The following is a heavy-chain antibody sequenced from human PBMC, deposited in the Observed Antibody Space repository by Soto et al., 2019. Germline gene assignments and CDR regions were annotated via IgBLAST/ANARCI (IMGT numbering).Heavy chain of an antibody. CDR3: ARDSGFWELPGVCVY. Sequence: ASVKVSCKASGYTFTSYGISWVRQAPGQGLEWMGWISAYNGNTNYAQKLQGRVTMTTDTSTSTAYMELRSLRSDDTAVYYCARDSGFWELPGVCVYWGQGTLVTVSS. CDR1: GYTFTSYG. J-gene: IGHJ4*02. CDR2: ISAYNGNT. D-gene: IGHD1-26*01. V-gene: IGHV1-18*01.